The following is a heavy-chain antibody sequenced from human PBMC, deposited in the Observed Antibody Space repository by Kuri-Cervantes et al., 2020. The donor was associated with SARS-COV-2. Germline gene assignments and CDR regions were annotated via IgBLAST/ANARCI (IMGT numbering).Heavy chain of an antibody. D-gene: IGHD3-10*01. CDR1: GFTFSSYS. CDR3: ARDLRYYGSGSWDYMDV. CDR2: ISSSSTI. Sequence: GESLKISCAASGFTFSSYSMNWVRQAPGKGLEWVSYISSSSTIYYADSVKGRFTISRDNSKNTLYLQMNSLRAEDTAVYYCARDLRYYGSGSWDYMDVWGKGTTVTVSS. V-gene: IGHV3-48*01. J-gene: IGHJ6*03.